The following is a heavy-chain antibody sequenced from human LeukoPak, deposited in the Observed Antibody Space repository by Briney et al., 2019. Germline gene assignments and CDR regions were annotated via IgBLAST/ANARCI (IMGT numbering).Heavy chain of an antibody. V-gene: IGHV4-61*02. Sequence: SETLSLTCTVSGGSISSGSYYWSWIRQPAGKGLEWIGRIYTSGSTNYNPSLKSRVTISIDTSKNHFALRLNSVTAADTAMYFCARVIQVRMGANIGSFLDAFDIWGQGSMVTVSS. CDR3: ARVIQVRMGANIGSFLDAFDI. D-gene: IGHD1-26*01. J-gene: IGHJ3*02. CDR2: IYTSGST. CDR1: GGSISSGSYY.